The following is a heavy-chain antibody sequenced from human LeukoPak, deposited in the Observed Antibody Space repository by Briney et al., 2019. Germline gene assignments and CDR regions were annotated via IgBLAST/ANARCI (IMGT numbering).Heavy chain of an antibody. J-gene: IGHJ4*02. V-gene: IGHV5-51*01. CDR2: IYPGDSDT. D-gene: IGHD6-13*01. Sequence: GESLKISCKGSGYSFTNYWISWVRQMPGKGQEWMGIIYPGDSDTRYSPSFQGQVTISVDKSISTAYLQWSSLKASDTAMYYCARHEEQQLADYWGQGTLVTVSS. CDR3: ARHEEQQLADY. CDR1: GYSFTNYW.